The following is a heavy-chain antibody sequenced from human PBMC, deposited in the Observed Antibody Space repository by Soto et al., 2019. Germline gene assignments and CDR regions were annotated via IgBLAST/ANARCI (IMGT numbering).Heavy chain of an antibody. CDR1: GYTFTSYD. CDR2: MNPNTGNT. Sequence: ASVKVSCKASGYTFTSYDIYWVRQATGQGLEWMGWMNPNTGNTGYAQKFQGRVTVTSDTSINTVHMELSSLRSEDTAVYYCARRAETNGWNGFGADKYYFDFWGQGTLVTVSS. J-gene: IGHJ4*02. V-gene: IGHV1-8*01. D-gene: IGHD1-1*01. CDR3: ARRAETNGWNGFGADKYYFDF.